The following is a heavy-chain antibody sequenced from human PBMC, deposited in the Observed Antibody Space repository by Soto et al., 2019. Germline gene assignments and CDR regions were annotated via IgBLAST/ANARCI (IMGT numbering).Heavy chain of an antibody. CDR2: IIPIFGTA. J-gene: IGHJ4*02. D-gene: IGHD3-22*01. CDR1: GGTFSSYA. CDR3: AADNYYDSSGYSVF. V-gene: IGHV1-69*13. Sequence: SVKVSCKASGGTFSSYAISWVRQAPGQGLEWMGGIIPIFGTANYAQKFQGRVTITADESTSTAYMELSSLRSEDTAVYYCAADNYYDSSGYSVFWGQRTLVTVSS.